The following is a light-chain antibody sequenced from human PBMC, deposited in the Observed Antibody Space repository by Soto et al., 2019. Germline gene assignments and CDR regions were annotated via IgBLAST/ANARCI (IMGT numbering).Light chain of an antibody. CDR2: GAS. J-gene: IGKJ2*01. CDR1: QTLRRTY. Sequence: EIVLMQSPGTLSLSPGERATLSCRASQTLRRTYIAWYQQKPGQAPRVLIYGASKRATGIPDRFSGSGSGGDFILTSSRLEPEDFAFYYCHQYDNAPRTYGHGTKVEIK. CDR3: HQYDNAPRT. V-gene: IGKV3-20*01.